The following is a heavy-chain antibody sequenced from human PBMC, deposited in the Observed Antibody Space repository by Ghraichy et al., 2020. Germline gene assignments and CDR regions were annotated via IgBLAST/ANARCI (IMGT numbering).Heavy chain of an antibody. CDR2: INHSGST. CDR1: GGSFSGYY. Sequence: SQTLSLTCAVYGGSFSGYYWSWIRQPPGKGLEWIGEINHSGSTNYNPSLKSRVTISVDTSKNQFSLKLSSVTAADTAVYYCARRLRASGAYSSSWYYQNWFDPWGQGTLVTVSS. D-gene: IGHD6-13*01. CDR3: ARRLRASGAYSSSWYYQNWFDP. J-gene: IGHJ5*02. V-gene: IGHV4-34*01.